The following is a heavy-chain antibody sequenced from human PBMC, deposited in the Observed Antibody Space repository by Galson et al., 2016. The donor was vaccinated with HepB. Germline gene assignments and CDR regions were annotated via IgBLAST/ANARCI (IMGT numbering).Heavy chain of an antibody. CDR3: ARDKSSGYSDAFDM. Sequence: SLRLSCAASGFTLGSYRINWVRQAPGKGLEWVSSISRGGTYKYYAVSVEGRFTISRDNAKNSLYLQMNSLRAEDTAVYFCARDKSSGYSDAFDMWGQGTMVTVSS. D-gene: IGHD3-22*01. CDR2: ISRGGTYK. J-gene: IGHJ3*02. V-gene: IGHV3-21*01. CDR1: GFTLGSYR.